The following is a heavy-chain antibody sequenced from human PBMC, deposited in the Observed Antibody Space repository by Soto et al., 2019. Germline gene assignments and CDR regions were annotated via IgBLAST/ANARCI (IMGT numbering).Heavy chain of an antibody. V-gene: IGHV3-23*01. CDR1: GLTLRSYA. CDR2: ISGRSGVP. Sequence: EGQLLQSGGDLVQPGGSLRLSCAGSGLTLRSYAMTWIRQTPEKGLEWVSTISGRSGVPSYADSVNGRFTVSRDNSKNTLYLQMNSLRPDDTANYYCAKGGPFTGAFDPWGQGTLVTVAS. D-gene: IGHD3-10*01. J-gene: IGHJ5*02. CDR3: AKGGPFTGAFDP.